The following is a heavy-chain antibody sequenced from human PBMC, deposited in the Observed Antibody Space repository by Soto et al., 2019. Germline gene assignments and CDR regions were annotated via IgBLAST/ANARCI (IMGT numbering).Heavy chain of an antibody. J-gene: IGHJ6*02. Sequence: QVQLQESGPGLVKPSGTLSLTCAVSGASISGNYWSWIRQPPGKGLEWIGVVDDSGGTNYNPSLKSRVILSVETSKNQSSLKLRSVTDADTAVYYCAKDRTRIVGGSRLYYYGMDVWGQGTTVTVSS. CDR1: GASISGNY. V-gene: IGHV4-59*01. CDR2: VDDSGGT. CDR3: AKDRTRIVGGSRLYYYGMDV. D-gene: IGHD3-22*01.